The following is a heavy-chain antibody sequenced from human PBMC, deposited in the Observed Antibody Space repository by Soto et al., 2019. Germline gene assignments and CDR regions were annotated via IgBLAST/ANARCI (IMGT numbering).Heavy chain of an antibody. Sequence: PWGSLRLSCAASGFTVSSNYMSWVRQAPGKGLEWVSVIYSGGSTYYADSVKGRITISRDNSKNTLYLQMYRLRAEATAVYYCVRGQGYGLDPRGQGSLVSVSS. D-gene: IGHD4-17*01. CDR1: GFTVSSNY. V-gene: IGHV3-53*01. CDR2: IYSGGST. CDR3: VRGQGYGLDP. J-gene: IGHJ5*02.